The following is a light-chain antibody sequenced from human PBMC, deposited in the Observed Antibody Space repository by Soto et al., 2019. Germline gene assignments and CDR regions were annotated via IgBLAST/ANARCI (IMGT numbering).Light chain of an antibody. Sequence: EIVLTQSPGTLSLSPGERATLSCRASQSVTSNYLAWYQQKPGQAPRLLIYGASRRATGIPDRFSGSGSGTDFTLTINRLEPEDFAVYYCRQYASSYWSFGQGTKVEIK. CDR1: QSVTSNY. CDR2: GAS. J-gene: IGKJ1*01. CDR3: RQYASSYWS. V-gene: IGKV3-20*01.